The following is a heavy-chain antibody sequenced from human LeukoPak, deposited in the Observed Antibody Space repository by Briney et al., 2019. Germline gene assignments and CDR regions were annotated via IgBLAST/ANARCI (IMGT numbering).Heavy chain of an antibody. Sequence: GGSLRLSCEASGFSFINYWMHWVRQAPGKGLVWVSRINNDGSDTTYADAVKGRFTFSRDNAKNTLYLQMKGLRAEDTAVYYCARGYFGPEFWGQGTLVTVSS. V-gene: IGHV3-74*01. CDR2: INNDGSDT. CDR3: ARGYFGPEF. D-gene: IGHD3-9*01. J-gene: IGHJ4*02. CDR1: GFSFINYW.